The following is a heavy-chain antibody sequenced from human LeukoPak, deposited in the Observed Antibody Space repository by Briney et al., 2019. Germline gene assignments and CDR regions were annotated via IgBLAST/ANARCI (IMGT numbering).Heavy chain of an antibody. Sequence: GASVKVSCKASGYSFNDYYIHWVRQAPGQGLEWMGWISPNSGGTNYAQNFQGRVTMTRDTSITTAYMELSGLTSDDTALYYCARNYGGTSKEFDYWGQGTVVTVSS. CDR1: GYSFNDYY. D-gene: IGHD4-23*01. J-gene: IGHJ4*02. CDR3: ARNYGGTSKEFDY. V-gene: IGHV1-2*02. CDR2: ISPNSGGT.